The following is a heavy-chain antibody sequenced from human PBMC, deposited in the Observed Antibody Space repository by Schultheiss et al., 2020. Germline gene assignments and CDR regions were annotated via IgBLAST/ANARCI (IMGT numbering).Heavy chain of an antibody. V-gene: IGHV3-33*01. CDR3: ARGYHGDYDFDY. D-gene: IGHD4-17*01. CDR1: GFTFSTYG. J-gene: IGHJ4*02. CDR2: IWFDGSNK. Sequence: GGSLRLSCAASGFTFSTYGMHWVRQAPGKGLEWVAVIWFDGSNKHYADSVKGRFTISRDNSRNTLFLQMNSLRAEDTAVYYCARGYHGDYDFDYWGQGTLVTVSS.